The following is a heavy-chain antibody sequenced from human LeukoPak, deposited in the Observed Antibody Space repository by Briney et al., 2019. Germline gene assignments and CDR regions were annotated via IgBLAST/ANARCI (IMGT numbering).Heavy chain of an antibody. D-gene: IGHD2-15*01. V-gene: IGHV3-48*04. J-gene: IGHJ4*02. CDR1: GFTFSSYS. CDR2: ISSSSSTI. CDR3: ARDLNSGGDC. Sequence: GGSLRLSCAASGFTFSSYSMNWVRQAPAKGLEWVSYISSSSSTIYYADSVKGRFTISRDNAKNSLYLQMNSLRAEDTAVYYCARDLNSGGDCWGQGTLVTVSS.